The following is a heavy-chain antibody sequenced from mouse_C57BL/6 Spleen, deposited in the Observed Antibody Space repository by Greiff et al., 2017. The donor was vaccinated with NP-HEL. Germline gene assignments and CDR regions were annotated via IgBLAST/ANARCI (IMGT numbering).Heavy chain of an antibody. CDR3: AKTDQAQVYFDY. V-gene: IGHV1-50*01. CDR2: IDPSDSYT. J-gene: IGHJ2*01. CDR1: GYTFTSYW. Sequence: QVQLQQPGAELVKPGASVKLSCKASGYTFTSYWMQWVKQRPGQGLEWIGEIDPSDSYTNYNQKFKGKATLTVDTSSSTAYMQLSSLTSEDSAVYYCAKTDQAQVYFDYWGQGTTLTVSS. D-gene: IGHD3-2*02.